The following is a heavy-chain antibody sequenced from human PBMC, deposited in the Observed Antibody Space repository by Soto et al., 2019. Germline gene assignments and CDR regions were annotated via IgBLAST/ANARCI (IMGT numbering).Heavy chain of an antibody. CDR3: ARDPDYGEAFDI. CDR2: IWYDGSNK. Sequence: GGSLRLSCAASGFTFSSYGMHWVRQAPGKGLEWVAVIWYDGSNKYYADSVKGRFTISRDNSKNTLYLQMNSLRAEDTAVYYCARDPDYGEAFDIWAQGTMVTVSS. D-gene: IGHD4-17*01. V-gene: IGHV3-33*01. J-gene: IGHJ3*02. CDR1: GFTFSSYG.